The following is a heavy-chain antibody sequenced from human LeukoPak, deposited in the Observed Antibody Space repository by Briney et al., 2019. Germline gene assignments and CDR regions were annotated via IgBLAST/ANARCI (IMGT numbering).Heavy chain of an antibody. V-gene: IGHV4-59*01. J-gene: IGHJ3*02. Sequence: SETLSLTCTLSGASISSSSWSWIRQPPGNRLESIGYIYYNGNTNSNPSLKSRVTISADTSKNQFSLNLSSVTAADTAVYYCVRGNYDNRGYSNAFDIWGQGAMVTVSS. CDR1: GASISSSS. CDR3: VRGNYDNRGYSNAFDI. CDR2: IYYNGNT. D-gene: IGHD3-22*01.